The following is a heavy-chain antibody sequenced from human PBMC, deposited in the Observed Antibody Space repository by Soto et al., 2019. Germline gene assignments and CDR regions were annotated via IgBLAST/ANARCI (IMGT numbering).Heavy chain of an antibody. Sequence: SETLSLTCAVYGGSFSGYYWSWIRQPPGKGLERIGEINHSGSTNYNPSLKSRVTISVDTSKNQFSLKLSSVTAADTAVYYCARGRPYSKFGELLSVTNYYYYYYMDVWGKGTTVTVSS. CDR1: GGSFSGYY. J-gene: IGHJ6*03. V-gene: IGHV4-34*01. D-gene: IGHD3-10*01. CDR2: INHSGST. CDR3: ARGRPYSKFGELLSVTNYYYYYYMDV.